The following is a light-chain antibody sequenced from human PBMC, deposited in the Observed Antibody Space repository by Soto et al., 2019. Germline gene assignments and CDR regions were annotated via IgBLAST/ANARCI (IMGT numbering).Light chain of an antibody. V-gene: IGKV1-9*01. J-gene: IGKJ1*01. Sequence: DIQLTQSPSFLSASVGDRVTITCRASQGISSYLAWYQQKPGKAPKLLIYAASTLQSGVPSRFSGSGSGTEFTLTISSLQPEDFANYYCQQLNSYPGGTFGQGTKVEIK. CDR1: QGISSY. CDR2: AAS. CDR3: QQLNSYPGGT.